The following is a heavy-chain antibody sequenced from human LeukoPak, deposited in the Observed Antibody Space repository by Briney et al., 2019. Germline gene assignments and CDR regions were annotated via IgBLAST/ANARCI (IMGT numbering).Heavy chain of an antibody. CDR3: ARDLGYLSFGDDY. CDR1: GFTFSNAW. D-gene: IGHD3-16*01. V-gene: IGHV3-48*02. J-gene: IGHJ4*02. Sequence: GGSLRLSCVASGFTFSNAWMNWVRQAPGKGLEWVSYISSSSSTIYYADSLKGRFTISRDNAKNSLYLQMNSLRDEDTAVYYCARDLGYLSFGDDYWGQGTLVTVSS. CDR2: ISSSSSTI.